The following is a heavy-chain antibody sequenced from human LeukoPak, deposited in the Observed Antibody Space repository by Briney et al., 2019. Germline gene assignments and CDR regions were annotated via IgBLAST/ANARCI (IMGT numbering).Heavy chain of an antibody. CDR2: IYHSGST. V-gene: IGHV4-38-2*02. CDR3: ARGGGSGSYKAYLMDV. Sequence: PSETLSLTCTVSGYSISSGYYWGWIRQPPGKGLEWIGSIYHSGSTYYNPSLKSRVTISVDTSKNQFSLKLSSVTAADTAVYYCARGGGSGSYKAYLMDVWGKGTTVTVSS. J-gene: IGHJ6*04. CDR1: GYSISSGYY. D-gene: IGHD3-10*01.